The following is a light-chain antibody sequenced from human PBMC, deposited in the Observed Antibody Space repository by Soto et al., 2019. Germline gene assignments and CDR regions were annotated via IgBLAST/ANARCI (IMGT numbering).Light chain of an antibody. J-gene: IGLJ2*01. CDR1: SSDIGGYNY. Sequence: QSVLTQPASGSGSPGQSITISCTGTSSDIGGYNYVSWYQQHPGKAPKLIIYDVSNRPSGVSNRFSGSKSGNTASLTISGLQAEDEADYYCSSYISSSTLDVVFGGGTKVTVL. CDR3: SSYISSSTLDVV. CDR2: DVS. V-gene: IGLV2-14*01.